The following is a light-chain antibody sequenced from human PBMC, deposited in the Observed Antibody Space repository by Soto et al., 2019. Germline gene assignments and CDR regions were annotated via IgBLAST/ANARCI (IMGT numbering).Light chain of an antibody. CDR2: GNS. CDR3: QSSYSSLSHSV. CDR1: SCNIGAGYD. J-gene: IGLJ3*02. Sequence: QSVLTQPPSVSGAPGQRVTISCTGSSCNIGAGYDVHWYQPLPGTASKLLIYGNSNWPAGVADRFSGSNSGTSASQAITSLHAEDDAAYYCQSSYSSLSHSVFGGGTKLTVL. V-gene: IGLV1-40*01.